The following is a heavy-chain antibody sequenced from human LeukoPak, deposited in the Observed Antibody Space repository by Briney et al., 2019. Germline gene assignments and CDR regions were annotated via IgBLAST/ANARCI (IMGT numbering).Heavy chain of an antibody. Sequence: SETLSLTCTVSGGSISSSSYYWGWIRQPPGKGLEWIGEINHSGSTNYNPSLKSRVTISVDTSKNQFSLKLSSVTAADTAVYYCARGRFYDYVWGSYRPEYFQHWGQGTLVTVSS. CDR2: INHSGST. CDR1: GGSISSSSYY. CDR3: ARGRFYDYVWGSYRPEYFQH. D-gene: IGHD3-16*02. V-gene: IGHV4-39*07. J-gene: IGHJ1*01.